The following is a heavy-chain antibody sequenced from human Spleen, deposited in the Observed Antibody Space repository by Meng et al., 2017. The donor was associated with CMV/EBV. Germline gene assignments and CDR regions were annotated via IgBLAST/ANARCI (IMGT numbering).Heavy chain of an antibody. Sequence: YTVTSYYMHWVRQGPGKGMEGMGIINPSGGSTEYAQKFQGRVTMTRDTATSTVYMELSSLRSEDTAVYYCARDHLVIHDYSKPHFDYWGQGTLVTVSS. J-gene: IGHJ4*02. D-gene: IGHD4-11*01. CDR3: ARDHLVIHDYSKPHFDY. V-gene: IGHV1-46*01. CDR1: YTVTSYY. CDR2: INPSGGST.